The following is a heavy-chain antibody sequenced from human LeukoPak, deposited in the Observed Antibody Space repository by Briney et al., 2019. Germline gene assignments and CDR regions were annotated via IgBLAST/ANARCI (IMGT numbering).Heavy chain of an antibody. J-gene: IGHJ6*02. D-gene: IGHD6-19*01. CDR2: VSGSGGST. CDR1: GFTFSSYA. CDR3: AKADGSGWFYYYYYGMDV. V-gene: IGHV3-23*01. Sequence: PRGSLRLSCAASGFTFSSYAMSWVRQAPGKGLEWVSAVSGSGGSTYYADSVKGRFTISRDNSKNTLYLQMNSLRAEDTAVYYCAKADGSGWFYYYYYGMDVWGQGTTVTVSS.